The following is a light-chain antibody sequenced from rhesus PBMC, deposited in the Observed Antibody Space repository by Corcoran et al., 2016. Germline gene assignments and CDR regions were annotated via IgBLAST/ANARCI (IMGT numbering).Light chain of an antibody. J-gene: IGLJ6*01. CDR2: NNN. CDR1: RSNIGSNY. V-gene: IGLV1-72*02. CDR3: ATWDDSLSGDV. Sequence: QSVLTQPPSASGAPGQSVTISCSGSRSNIGSNYVYWYQQFSGKAPKLLMYNNNQRPAGVSDRFSGSKSGTSASLAITGLQSDDEADYYCATWDDSLSGDVFGSGTKLTVL.